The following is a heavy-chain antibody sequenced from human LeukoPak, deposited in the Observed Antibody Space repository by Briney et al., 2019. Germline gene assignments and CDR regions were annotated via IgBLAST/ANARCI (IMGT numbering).Heavy chain of an antibody. CDR1: GGSISSYY. D-gene: IGHD1-26*01. Sequence: SETLSLTCTVSGGSISSYYWSWIRQPAGKGLEWIGRIYTSGNTDYNPSLNSRVTMSVDTSKNQFSLELSSVTAADTAVYYCARDPISGSSGIDYWGQGTLVTVSS. CDR3: ARDPISGSSGIDY. V-gene: IGHV4-4*07. CDR2: IYTSGNT. J-gene: IGHJ4*02.